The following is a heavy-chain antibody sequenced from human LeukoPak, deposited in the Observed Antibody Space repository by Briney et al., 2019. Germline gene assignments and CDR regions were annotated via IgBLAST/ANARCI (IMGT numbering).Heavy chain of an antibody. V-gene: IGHV3-7*01. Sequence: PGGSLRLSCAASVFTFSRYSMSLVRQAPGKGLEWVANIKPDGSEQDYVDSAKGRFTISRDNAKNSLYLRMNTLRAEDTAVYYCADGGFDFWGQGTLVTVSS. CDR1: VFTFSRYS. J-gene: IGHJ4*02. CDR2: IKPDGSEQ. CDR3: ADGGFDF. D-gene: IGHD3-16*01.